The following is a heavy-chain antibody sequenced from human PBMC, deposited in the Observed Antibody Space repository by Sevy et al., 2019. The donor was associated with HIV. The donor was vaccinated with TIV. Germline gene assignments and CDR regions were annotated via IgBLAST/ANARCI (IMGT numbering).Heavy chain of an antibody. CDR2: IYPADSDI. D-gene: IGHD3-22*01. Sequence: GESLKISCKGSGYSFTSYWIGWVRQIPGKGLEWMGIIYPADSDIRYSPSFQGQVTISADKSINTAYLQWSSLKASDTAMYYCARWATYYYDTSGFKYFDRWGQGTLVTVSS. J-gene: IGHJ5*02. CDR3: ARWATYYYDTSGFKYFDR. V-gene: IGHV5-51*01. CDR1: GYSFTSYW.